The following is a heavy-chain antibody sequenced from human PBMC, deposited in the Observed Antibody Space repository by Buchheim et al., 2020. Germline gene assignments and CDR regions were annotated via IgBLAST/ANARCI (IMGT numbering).Heavy chain of an antibody. CDR1: GGTFSSYA. Sequence: QVQLVQSGAEVKKPGSSVKVSCKASGGTFSSYAISWVRQAPGQGLEWMGGIIPIFGTANYAQKFQGRVTITADESTSTAYMELSSLRSEDTAVYYCARADVSYGELRVPAAMGGYYYYYGMDVWGQGTT. V-gene: IGHV1-69*01. D-gene: IGHD2-2*01. J-gene: IGHJ6*02. CDR3: ARADVSYGELRVPAAMGGYYYYYGMDV. CDR2: IIPIFGTA.